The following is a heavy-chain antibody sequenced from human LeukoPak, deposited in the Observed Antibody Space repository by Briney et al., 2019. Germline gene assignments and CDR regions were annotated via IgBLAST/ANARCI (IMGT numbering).Heavy chain of an antibody. CDR2: IYYSGST. V-gene: IGHV4-39*07. CDR3: ARDPSDILTGYDTEVDY. J-gene: IGHJ4*02. D-gene: IGHD3-9*01. CDR1: GGSISSSSYY. Sequence: PSETLSLTCAVSGGSISSSSYYWGWIRQPPGKGLEWIGSIYYSGSTYYNPSLKSRVTISVDTSKNQFSLKLSSVTAADTAVYYCARDPSDILTGYDTEVDYWGQGTLVTVSS.